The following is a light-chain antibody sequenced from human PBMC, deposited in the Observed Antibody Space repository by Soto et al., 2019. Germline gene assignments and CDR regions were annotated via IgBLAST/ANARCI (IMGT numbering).Light chain of an antibody. Sequence: QLVLTQPPSVSGAPGQRVTISCTGSSSNIGAGYNVHWYQQLPGTAPKVVIYGNSDRPSGVPDRFSGSKSGTSASLAITGLQAEDEADYYCQSYDSSLSGVVFGGGTKLTVL. V-gene: IGLV1-40*01. CDR3: QSYDSSLSGVV. J-gene: IGLJ2*01. CDR1: SSNIGAGYN. CDR2: GNS.